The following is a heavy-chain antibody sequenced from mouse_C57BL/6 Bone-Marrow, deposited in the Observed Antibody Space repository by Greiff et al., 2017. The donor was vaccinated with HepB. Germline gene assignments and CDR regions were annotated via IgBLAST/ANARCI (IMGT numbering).Heavy chain of an antibody. CDR2: IYPGSGST. J-gene: IGHJ2*01. CDR1: GYTFISYW. V-gene: IGHV1-55*01. Sequence: QVQLQQSGAELVKPGASVKMSCKASGYTFISYWITWVKQRPGQGLEWIGDIYPGSGSTNYNEKFKSKATLTVDTSSSTAYMQLSSLTSEDSAVYYCARWDYSNYVGYWGQGTTLTVSS. CDR3: ARWDYSNYVGY. D-gene: IGHD2-5*01.